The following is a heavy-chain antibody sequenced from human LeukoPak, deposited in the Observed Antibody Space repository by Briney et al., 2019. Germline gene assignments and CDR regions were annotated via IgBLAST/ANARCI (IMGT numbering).Heavy chain of an antibody. D-gene: IGHD6-19*01. V-gene: IGHV4-39*01. Sequence: SSETLSLTCTVSGGSISSTNYYWGWIRQPPGKGLEWIGTIYYSGTTYYNPSLRSRVTISVDTSKNQFSLKLSSVTAADTAVYYCAKHRITVAGESFDYWGQGTLVTVSS. J-gene: IGHJ4*02. CDR2: IYYSGTT. CDR3: AKHRITVAGESFDY. CDR1: GGSISSTNYY.